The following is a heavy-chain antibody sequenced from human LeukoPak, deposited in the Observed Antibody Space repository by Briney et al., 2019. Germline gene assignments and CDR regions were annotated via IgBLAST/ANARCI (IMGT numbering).Heavy chain of an antibody. J-gene: IGHJ4*02. CDR3: ARGVPAWEPPLDY. D-gene: IGHD1-26*01. CDR1: GYTLISYD. CDR2: MNPNSGNT. V-gene: IGHV1-8*01. Sequence: GASVKVSCKASGYTLISYDINWVRQATGQGLEWMGWMNPNSGNTGYAQKFQGRVTMTRNTSISTAYMELSSLRSEDTAVYYCARGVPAWEPPLDYWGQGTLVTVSS.